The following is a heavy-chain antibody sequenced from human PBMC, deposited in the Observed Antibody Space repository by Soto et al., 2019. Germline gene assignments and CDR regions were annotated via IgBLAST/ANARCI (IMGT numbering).Heavy chain of an antibody. Sequence: SDTLSLTCTVPCASFNFYYWSWIRQAPGKGLEWIGYIFYSGNTKYNPSLKSRVTISVDTSKTQISLKLSSVTATDTAVYYCAREGGGYRFDYWGQGTLVTVS. CDR1: CASFNFYY. D-gene: IGHD1-26*01. CDR2: IFYSGNT. CDR3: AREGGGYRFDY. V-gene: IGHV4-59*01. J-gene: IGHJ4*02.